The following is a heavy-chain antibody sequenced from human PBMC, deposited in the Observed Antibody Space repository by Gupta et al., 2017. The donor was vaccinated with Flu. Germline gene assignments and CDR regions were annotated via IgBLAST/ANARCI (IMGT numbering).Heavy chain of an antibody. CDR3: ARRGGKYCNGGSCYWGFDY. J-gene: IGHJ4*02. D-gene: IGHD2-15*01. CDR1: GGTFRTYGFA. CDR2: FIPIFGTA. V-gene: IGHV1-69*01. Sequence: QLQLVQSGAEVKKPGSSVKVSCKASGGTFRTYGFAISWVRQAPGQGLEWMGGFIPIFGTAKYAQKFQGRVTITADETTSTAYMELSSLRSEDTAVFYCARRGGKYCNGGSCYWGFDYWGQGTLVTVSS.